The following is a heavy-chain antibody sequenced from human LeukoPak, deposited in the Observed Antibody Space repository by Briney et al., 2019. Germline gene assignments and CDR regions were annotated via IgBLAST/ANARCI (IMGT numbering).Heavy chain of an antibody. CDR2: IYYTGNT. D-gene: IGHD3/OR15-3a*01. J-gene: IGHJ4*02. V-gene: IGHV4-39*01. CDR3: ARQAGSGLFILP. Sequence: SETLSLTCTVSGVSISSSYSYWGWIRQPPGMGLEWIGSIYYTGNTYYNASLKSQVSISIDTSKNQFSLKLTSVTAADTAVYYCARQAGSGLFILPGGQGTLVTVSS. CDR1: GVSISSSYSY.